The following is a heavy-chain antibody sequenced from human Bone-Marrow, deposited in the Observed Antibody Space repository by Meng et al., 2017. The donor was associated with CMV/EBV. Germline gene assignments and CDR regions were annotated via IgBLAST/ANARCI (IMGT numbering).Heavy chain of an antibody. CDR2: ISSSGSTT. V-gene: IGHV3-48*03. CDR1: GFTFSSYE. D-gene: IGHD2-2*01. CDR3: ARDIRGYCSSTSCYWFDP. J-gene: IGHJ5*02. Sequence: GESLKISCAASGFTFSSYEMNWVRQAPGKGLEWVSYISSSGSTTYYADSVKGRFTISRDNAKNSLYLQMNSLRAEDTAVYYCARDIRGYCSSTSCYWFDPWGQGTLVTVSS.